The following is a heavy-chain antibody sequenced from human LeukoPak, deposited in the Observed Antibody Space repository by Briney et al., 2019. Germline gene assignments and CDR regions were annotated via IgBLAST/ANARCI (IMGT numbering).Heavy chain of an antibody. D-gene: IGHD3-22*01. CDR2: IKQDGSEK. CDR3: AKDIQGVYYYDSSGYFDY. Sequence: GGSLRLSCAASGFTFSNYWLTWVRQAPGQGLEWVANIKQDGSEKHYVDSVKGRFTISRDNAKNSLYLQMNSLRAEDTALYYCAKDIQGVYYYDSSGYFDYWGQGTLVTVSS. J-gene: IGHJ4*02. CDR1: GFTFSNYW. V-gene: IGHV3-7*03.